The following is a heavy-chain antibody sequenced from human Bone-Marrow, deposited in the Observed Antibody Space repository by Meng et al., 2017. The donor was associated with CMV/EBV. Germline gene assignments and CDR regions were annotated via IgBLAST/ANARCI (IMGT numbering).Heavy chain of an antibody. V-gene: IGHV3-21*01. J-gene: IGHJ4*02. Sequence: GESLKISCAASGFTFSSYSMNWVRQAPGKGLEWVSSISSSSSYIYYADSVKGRFTISRDNAKNSLYLQMNSLRAEDTAVYYWARETSGWPHIDYWGQGTLVTVSS. D-gene: IGHD6-19*01. CDR1: GFTFSSYS. CDR3: ARETSGWPHIDY. CDR2: ISSSSSYI.